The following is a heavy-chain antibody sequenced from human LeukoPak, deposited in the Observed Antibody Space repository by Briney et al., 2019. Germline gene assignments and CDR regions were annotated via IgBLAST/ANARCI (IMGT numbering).Heavy chain of an antibody. D-gene: IGHD3-16*02. CDR2: IGTAGDT. Sequence: GGSLRLSCAASGFTFSSYDMHWVRHATGKGLEWVSAIGTAGDTYYPGSVKGRFTISRENAKNSLYLQMNSLRAGDTAVYYCAREYVWGSYRYFDYWGQGTLVTVSS. CDR1: GFTFSSYD. J-gene: IGHJ4*02. CDR3: AREYVWGSYRYFDY. V-gene: IGHV3-13*01.